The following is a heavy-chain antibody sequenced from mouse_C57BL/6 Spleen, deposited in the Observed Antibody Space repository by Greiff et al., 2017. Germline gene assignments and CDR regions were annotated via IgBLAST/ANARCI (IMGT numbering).Heavy chain of an antibody. CDR1: GFSFNTYA. J-gene: IGHJ4*01. D-gene: IGHD1-1*01. V-gene: IGHV10-1*01. Sequence: EVHLVESGGGLVQPKGSLKLSCAASGFSFNTYAMNWVRQAPGKGLEWVARIRSKSNNYATYYADSVKDRFTISRDDSESMLYLQMNNLKTEDTAMYYCVRHHYYGSSPYYYAMDYWGQGTSVTVSS. CDR3: VRHHYYGSSPYYYAMDY. CDR2: IRSKSNNYAT.